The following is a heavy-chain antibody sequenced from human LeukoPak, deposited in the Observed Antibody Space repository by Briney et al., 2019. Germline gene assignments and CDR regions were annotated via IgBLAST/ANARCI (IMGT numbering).Heavy chain of an antibody. CDR3: ATERQEYFDY. CDR2: ITWDGGSA. J-gene: IGHJ4*02. CDR1: GFTFDDYT. Sequence: PGGSLRLSCAASGFTFDDYTMHWVRQAPGKSLEWVSLITWDGGSAFYADSVRGRFTISRDNSRNSLFLQMNGLRTEDTALYYCATERQEYFDYWGQGTLVTVSS. V-gene: IGHV3-43*01.